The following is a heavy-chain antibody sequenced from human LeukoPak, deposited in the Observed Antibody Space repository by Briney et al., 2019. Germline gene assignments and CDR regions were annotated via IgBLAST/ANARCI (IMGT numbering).Heavy chain of an antibody. Sequence: GGSLRLSCAASGNIFDDYDKYWVRQAPGKGLEWVSYISSSSSTIYYADSVKGRFTISRDNAKNSLYLQMNSLRAEDTAVYYCATYSSLNRREFQYWGQGTLLTVSS. V-gene: IGHV3-48*01. CDR1: GNIFDDYD. D-gene: IGHD3-22*01. CDR3: ATYSSLNRREFQY. CDR2: ISSSSSTI. J-gene: IGHJ1*01.